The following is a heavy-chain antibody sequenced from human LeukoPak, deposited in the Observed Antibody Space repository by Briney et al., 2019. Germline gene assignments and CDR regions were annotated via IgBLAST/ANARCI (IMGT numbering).Heavy chain of an antibody. V-gene: IGHV4-59*08. CDR2: IYYSGST. CDR3: ARQLGVAVAAPTDYGVDV. CDR1: GGSISSYY. J-gene: IGHJ6*02. Sequence: SETLSLTCSVSGGSISSYYWSWIRQPPGKGLEWIGYIYYSGSTNYNPSLKSRVTISIDTSKNQFSLKLSSVTAADTAVYYCARQLGVAVAAPTDYGVDVWGQGTTVTVSS. D-gene: IGHD6-19*01.